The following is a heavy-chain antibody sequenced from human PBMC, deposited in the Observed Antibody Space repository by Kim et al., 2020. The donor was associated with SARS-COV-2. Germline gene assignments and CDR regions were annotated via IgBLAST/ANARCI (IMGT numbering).Heavy chain of an antibody. J-gene: IGHJ4*02. Sequence: SETLSLTCSVSGASISSRSYFWAWVRQSPGKELEWIGTLYYTGTNYYNPSIKSRLHISADTSKSQFSLTLSSVTAADTSIYYCARAWIVGSTTNFFDNWGQGALVTVSS. CDR2: LYYTGTN. D-gene: IGHD1-26*01. CDR1: GASISSRSYF. CDR3: ARAWIVGSTTNFFDN. V-gene: IGHV4-39*01.